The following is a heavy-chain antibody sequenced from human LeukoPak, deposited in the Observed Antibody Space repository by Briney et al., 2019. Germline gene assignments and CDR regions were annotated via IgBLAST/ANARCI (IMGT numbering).Heavy chain of an antibody. Sequence: SQTLSLTCTVSGGSISTGGYYWSWIRQPPGKGLEWIGYISYSGGTYYNPSLKSRVSISVDTSKNQFSLKLSSVTAADTAVYYCARGGLDILTGYYPFDYWGQGTLVTVSS. CDR1: GGSISTGGYY. J-gene: IGHJ4*02. V-gene: IGHV4-30-4*01. CDR3: ARGGLDILTGYYPFDY. D-gene: IGHD3-9*01. CDR2: ISYSGGT.